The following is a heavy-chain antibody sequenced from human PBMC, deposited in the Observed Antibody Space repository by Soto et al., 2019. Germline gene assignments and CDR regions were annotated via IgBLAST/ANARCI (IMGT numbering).Heavy chain of an antibody. V-gene: IGHV3-23*01. D-gene: IGHD5-12*01. CDR1: GFTFSTYA. J-gene: IGHJ4*02. CDR3: AGDSGLRDSAYTVFVGGGRGYFDY. CDR2: ISGSGDTT. Sequence: EVQLLESGGGLVQPGGSLRLSCGASGFTFSTYAMSCVRQAPGKGLEWVSAISGSGDTTYYAASVGGLFSISRDNSKKTLNLQMNSLRAVDTAVYYCAGDSGLRDSAYTVFVGGGRGYFDYWGQGTLVTVSS.